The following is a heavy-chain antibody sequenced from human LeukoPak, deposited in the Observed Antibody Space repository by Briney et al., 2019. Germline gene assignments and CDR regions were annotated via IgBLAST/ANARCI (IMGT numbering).Heavy chain of an antibody. Sequence: GRSLRLSCAASGFTFSSYAMHWVRQAPGKGLEWVAVISYDGSNKYYADSVKGRFTISRDNSKNTLYPQMNSLRAEDTAVYYCARGSYYGSGSYYNGDYWGQGTLVTVSS. CDR2: ISYDGSNK. CDR1: GFTFSSYA. J-gene: IGHJ4*02. V-gene: IGHV3-30-3*01. CDR3: ARGSYYGSGSYYNGDY. D-gene: IGHD3-10*01.